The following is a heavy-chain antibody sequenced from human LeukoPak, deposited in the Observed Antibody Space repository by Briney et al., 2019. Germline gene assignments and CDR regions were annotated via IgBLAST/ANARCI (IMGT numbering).Heavy chain of an antibody. D-gene: IGHD3-16*01. CDR3: ARDREGGPYGPAFDI. CDR2: IYYSGST. CDR1: GGSISSYY. V-gene: IGHV4-59*01. Sequence: SETLSLTCTVSGGSISSYYWSWIRQPPGKGLEWIGYIYYSGSTNYNPSLKSRVTISVDTSKNQFSLKLSSVTAADTAVYYCARDREGGPYGPAFDIWGQWTMVTVSS. J-gene: IGHJ3*02.